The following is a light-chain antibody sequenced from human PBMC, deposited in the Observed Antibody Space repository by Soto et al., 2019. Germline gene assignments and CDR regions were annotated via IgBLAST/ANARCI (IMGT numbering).Light chain of an antibody. CDR2: EGS. Sequence: QSALTQPASVSGSPGQSIAISCTGTSSDVGSYNLVSWYQQHPGKAPKAMIYEGSKRPAGVSNRFSGSKSGNTASLTISGIQAEDEADYYCCSYAGSSTLVFGGGTKLTVL. CDR3: CSYAGSSTLV. CDR1: SSDVGSYNL. V-gene: IGLV2-23*01. J-gene: IGLJ3*02.